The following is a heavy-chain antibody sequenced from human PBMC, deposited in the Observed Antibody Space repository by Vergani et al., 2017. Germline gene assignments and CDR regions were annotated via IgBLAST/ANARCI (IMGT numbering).Heavy chain of an antibody. Sequence: QVQLQQWGAGLLKPSETLSLSCTVSGDSISTSSYAWGWIRQPPGKTLEWIGYIYYSGSTNYNPSLKSRVTISVDTSKNQFSLKLSSVTAADTAVYYCAREWGDRRYCTNGVCYTARRYFDYWGQGTLVTVSS. CDR1: GDSISTSSYA. CDR3: AREWGDRRYCTNGVCYTARRYFDY. CDR2: IYYSGST. V-gene: IGHV4-61*01. D-gene: IGHD2-8*01. J-gene: IGHJ4*02.